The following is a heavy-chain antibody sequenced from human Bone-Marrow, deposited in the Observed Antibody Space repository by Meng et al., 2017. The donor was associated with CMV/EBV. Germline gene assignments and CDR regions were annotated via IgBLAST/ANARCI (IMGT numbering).Heavy chain of an antibody. CDR1: SISSGGSY. J-gene: IGHJ5*02. Sequence: SISSGGSYWSWIHQHPGKGLEWIGYIYYSGSTYYNPSLKSRVTISVDTSKNQFSLKLSSVTAADTAVYYCARGGIQQQLVPGFWFDPWGQGTLVTVSS. CDR2: IYYSGST. D-gene: IGHD6-13*01. CDR3: ARGGIQQQLVPGFWFDP. V-gene: IGHV4-31*02.